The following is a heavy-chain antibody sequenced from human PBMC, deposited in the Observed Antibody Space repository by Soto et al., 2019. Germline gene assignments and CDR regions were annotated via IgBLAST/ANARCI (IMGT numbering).Heavy chain of an antibody. CDR1: GFTFSSYW. J-gene: IGHJ4*02. CDR3: ARGAAAGFPFPDY. V-gene: IGHV3-7*04. D-gene: IGHD6-13*01. Sequence: GSLRLSCAASGFTFSSYWMNWVRQAPGKGLEWVANIKQDGNEKHYVDSVKGRFTISRDSAKNSLYLQMNNLRAEDTAVYYCARGAAAGFPFPDYWGQGTPVTVSS. CDR2: IKQDGNEK.